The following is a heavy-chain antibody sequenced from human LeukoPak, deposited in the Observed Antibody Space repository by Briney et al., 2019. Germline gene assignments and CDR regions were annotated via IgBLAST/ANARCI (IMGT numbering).Heavy chain of an antibody. D-gene: IGHD4-17*01. Sequence: SETLSLTCTVSGGSISSYYWSWIRQPPGKGLEWIGYIYYSGSTNYNPSLKSRVTISVDTSKNQFSLKLSSVTAADTAVYYCASLTVTTGSEDYWGQGTLVTVSS. CDR2: IYYSGST. V-gene: IGHV4-59*01. J-gene: IGHJ4*02. CDR1: GGSISSYY. CDR3: ASLTVTTGSEDY.